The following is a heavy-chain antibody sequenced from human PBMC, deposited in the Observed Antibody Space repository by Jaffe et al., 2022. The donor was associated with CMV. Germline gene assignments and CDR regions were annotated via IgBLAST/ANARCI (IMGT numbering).Heavy chain of an antibody. D-gene: IGHD3-10*01. CDR3: TTDRSEGDYYYDSGGFDP. CDR2: IKSKTDGGTT. CDR1: GFTFSNAW. V-gene: IGHV3-15*01. J-gene: IGHJ5*02. Sequence: EVQLVESGGGLVKPGGSLRLSCAASGFTFSNAWMSWVRQAPGKGLEWVGRIKSKTDGGTTDYAAPVKGRFTISRDDSKNTLYLQMNSLKTEDTAVYYCTTDRSEGDYYYDSGGFDPWGQGTLVTVSS.